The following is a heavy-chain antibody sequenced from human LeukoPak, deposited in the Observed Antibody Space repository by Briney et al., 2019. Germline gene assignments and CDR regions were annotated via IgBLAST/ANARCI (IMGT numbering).Heavy chain of an antibody. CDR2: IYYSGST. Sequence: SETLSLTCTVSGGSISSYYWSWIRQPPGKGLEWIGYIYYSGSTNYNPSLKSRVTISVDTSKNQFSLKLSSVTAADTAVYYCARSIGGQGLRYYFDYWGQGTLVTVSP. J-gene: IGHJ4*02. CDR1: GGSISSYY. CDR3: ARSIGGQGLRYYFDY. V-gene: IGHV4-59*01. D-gene: IGHD3-16*01.